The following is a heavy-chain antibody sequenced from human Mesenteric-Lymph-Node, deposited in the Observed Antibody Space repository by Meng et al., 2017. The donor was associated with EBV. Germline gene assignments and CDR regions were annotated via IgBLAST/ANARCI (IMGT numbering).Heavy chain of an antibody. D-gene: IGHD3-16*02. CDR2: IFHSGGT. J-gene: IGHJ4*02. V-gene: IGHV4-4*02. CDR1: SGSISNSNW. CDR3: ARITFGGAIGD. Sequence: HLHESGQGLVKPSGTLSLTCAVSSGSISNSNWWSWVRQPPGKGLQWIGEIFHSGGTNYNPSLKSRVTISVDKSKNQFSLKVNSLTAADTAVYYCARITFGGAIGDWGQGTLVTVSS.